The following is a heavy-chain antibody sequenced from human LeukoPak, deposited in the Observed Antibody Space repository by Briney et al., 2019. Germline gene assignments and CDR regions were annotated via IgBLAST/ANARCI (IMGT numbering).Heavy chain of an antibody. D-gene: IGHD3-10*01. CDR3: ARAANSESSYRSSKY. J-gene: IGHJ4*02. Sequence: GGSLRLSCTGSGFTFKNYAMFWIRQAPGKGLEWAAVISDDGNSTNYADYVKDRFIISRDDSTGTLYLQMHGLRLEDTAVYYCARAANSESSYRSSKYWGQGTLVSVSS. CDR1: GFTFKNYA. V-gene: IGHV3-30*04. CDR2: ISDDGNST.